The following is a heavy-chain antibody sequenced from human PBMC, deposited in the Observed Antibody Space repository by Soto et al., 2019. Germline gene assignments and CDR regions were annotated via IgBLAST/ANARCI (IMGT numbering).Heavy chain of an antibody. D-gene: IGHD2-2*01. CDR3: ARDESPGSILRY. CDR2: ISNSGDYI. CDR1: GSTFRTYG. V-gene: IGHV3-21*01. Sequence: PGGSLRLSCTASGSTFRTYGMNWVRQAPGKGLEWVSSISNSGDYIYYADSVQGRFTISRDNAKNSLYLQMNSLRAEDTAVYFCARDESPGSILRYWGQGIPVTVSS. J-gene: IGHJ4*02.